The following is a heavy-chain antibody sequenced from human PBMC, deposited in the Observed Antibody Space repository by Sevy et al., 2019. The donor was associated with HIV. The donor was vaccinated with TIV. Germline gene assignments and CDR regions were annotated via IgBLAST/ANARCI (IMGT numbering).Heavy chain of an antibody. Sequence: ASVKVSCKVSGYTLNELSMHWVRQAPGKGLEWMGRFDPEDGETIYAQQFQGRVTMTEHTSTDTAYMELSSLRTEDTAGYYCATAREYYYESSGYFDYWGQGTLVTVSS. D-gene: IGHD3-22*01. CDR2: FDPEDGET. CDR3: ATAREYYYESSGYFDY. V-gene: IGHV1-24*01. CDR1: GYTLNELS. J-gene: IGHJ4*02.